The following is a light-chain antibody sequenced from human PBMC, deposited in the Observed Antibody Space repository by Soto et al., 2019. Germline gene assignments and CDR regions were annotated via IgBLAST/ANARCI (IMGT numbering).Light chain of an antibody. CDR2: GAS. J-gene: IGKJ2*01. Sequence: EIVFTQSPGTLSLSPGERATLSCRASQSVSSTYLAWYQQKPGQAPRLLIYGASIRATGVPDRFSGSGSGTDFTLTSSRLEPEDFAVYYCQQYGSSPYTFGQGTKLEIK. CDR3: QQYGSSPYT. V-gene: IGKV3-20*01. CDR1: QSVSSTY.